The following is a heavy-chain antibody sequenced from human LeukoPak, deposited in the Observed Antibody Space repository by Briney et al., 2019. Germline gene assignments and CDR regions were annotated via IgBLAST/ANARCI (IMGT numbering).Heavy chain of an antibody. D-gene: IGHD1-14*01. CDR2: IKEHGGET. CDR1: GCTFSTYW. Sequence: GGALRLSCAASGCTFSTYWRSWVRQPPGKGREGVGNIKEHGGETYYLDSVRARFTISRDNVKNSAYLQMNSLRAEDTAVYYCARLNRASCYGPSCYREPGAGHWGRGTLVTVSS. V-gene: IGHV3-7*01. CDR3: ARLNRASCYGPSCYREPGAGH. J-gene: IGHJ4*02.